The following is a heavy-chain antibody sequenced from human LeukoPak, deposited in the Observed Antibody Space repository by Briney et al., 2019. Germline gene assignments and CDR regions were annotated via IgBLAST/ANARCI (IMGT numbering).Heavy chain of an antibody. Sequence: PSETLSLTCTVSGGSISSSSYYCGWIRQPPGKGLEWIGSIYYSGSTYYNPSLKSRVTISVDTSKNQFSLKLSSVTAADTAVYYCARHRDCSSTSCYIRREDAFDIWGQGTMVTVSS. CDR2: IYYSGST. CDR3: ARHRDCSSTSCYIRREDAFDI. D-gene: IGHD2-2*02. V-gene: IGHV4-39*01. CDR1: GGSISSSSYY. J-gene: IGHJ3*02.